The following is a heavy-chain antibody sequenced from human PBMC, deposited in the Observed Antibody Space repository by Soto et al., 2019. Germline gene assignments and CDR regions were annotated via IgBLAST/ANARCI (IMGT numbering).Heavy chain of an antibody. CDR2: IIPMYGPA. Sequence: QVPLVQSGAEVKKPGSSVTVSCKASGGTFSSYAIHWVRQAPGQGPEWMGGIIPMYGPAKYAQRFQGRVTITADEYTTTVYMELTSLTSQDTAVYYCARVTSMVRGVIDNWFDPWGHGTLVTVSS. D-gene: IGHD3-10*01. V-gene: IGHV1-69*01. J-gene: IGHJ5*02. CDR1: GGTFSSYA. CDR3: ARVTSMVRGVIDNWFDP.